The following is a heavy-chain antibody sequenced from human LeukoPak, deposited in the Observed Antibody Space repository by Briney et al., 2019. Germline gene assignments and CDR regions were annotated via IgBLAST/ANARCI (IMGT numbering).Heavy chain of an antibody. Sequence: GGSLRLSCAASGFTFDDYGMSWVRQAPGKGLEWVSGINWYGGSTGYADSVKGRFTISRDNAKNSLYLQMNSLRAEDTALYYCASSGYTNYYDNRYYFDYWGQGTLVTVSS. CDR2: INWYGGST. CDR3: ASSGYTNYYDNRYYFDY. CDR1: GFTFDDYG. D-gene: IGHD3-22*01. V-gene: IGHV3-20*04. J-gene: IGHJ4*02.